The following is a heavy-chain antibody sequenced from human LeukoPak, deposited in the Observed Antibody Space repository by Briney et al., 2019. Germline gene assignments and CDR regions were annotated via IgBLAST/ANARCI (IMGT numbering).Heavy chain of an antibody. Sequence: ASAKVSCKASGYTFSSYGISWVRQAPGQGLEWMAWISAYNGNTKYAQKLQGRVTMTTDTSTSTAYMELRSLRSDDTAVYYCARDESSGSYYFDYWGQGTLVTVSS. J-gene: IGHJ4*02. V-gene: IGHV1-18*01. D-gene: IGHD1-26*01. CDR2: ISAYNGNT. CDR3: ARDESSGSYYFDY. CDR1: GYTFSSYG.